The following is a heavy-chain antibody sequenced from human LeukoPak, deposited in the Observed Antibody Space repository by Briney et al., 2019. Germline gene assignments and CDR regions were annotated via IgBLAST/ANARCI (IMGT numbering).Heavy chain of an antibody. V-gene: IGHV3-53*05. CDR3: AKESKDSSSWYEFTYYYYYYGMDV. D-gene: IGHD6-13*01. CDR1: GFTVSSNY. Sequence: GGSLRLSCAASGFTVSSNYMSWVRQAPGKGLEWVSVIYSGGSTYYADSVKGRLTISRDNSKNTLYLQMNSLRAEDTAVYYCAKESKDSSSWYEFTYYYYYYGMDVWGQGTTVTVSS. J-gene: IGHJ6*02. CDR2: IYSGGST.